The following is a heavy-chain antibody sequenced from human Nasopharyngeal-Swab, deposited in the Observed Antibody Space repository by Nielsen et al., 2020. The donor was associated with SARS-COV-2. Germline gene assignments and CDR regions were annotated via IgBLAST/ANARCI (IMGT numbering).Heavy chain of an antibody. CDR1: GGSISSSSYY. CDR3: LPLTVVAGSVDP. Sequence: ESLKISCTVSGGSISSSSYYWGWIRQPPGKGLEWIGSIYYSGSTYYNPSLKSRVTISVDTSKNQFSLKLSSVTAADTAVYYCLPLTVVAGSVDPWGQGTLVTVSS. V-gene: IGHV4-39*01. J-gene: IGHJ5*02. D-gene: IGHD6-19*01. CDR2: IYYSGST.